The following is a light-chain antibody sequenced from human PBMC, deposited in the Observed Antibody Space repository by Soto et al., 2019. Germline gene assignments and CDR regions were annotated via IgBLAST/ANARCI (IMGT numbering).Light chain of an antibody. V-gene: IGLV2-23*01. CDR1: SSDVGAYNS. J-gene: IGLJ1*01. CDR3: CSSAPESTYV. CDR2: KGT. Sequence: QSALAQPASVSGSPGQSITISCTGTSSDVGAYNSVSWYQQHPHKAPQVIIYKGTQRPSGISNRFSGSTSGTVASLTISGLQADDEADYFCCSSAPESTYVFGTGTKLIVL.